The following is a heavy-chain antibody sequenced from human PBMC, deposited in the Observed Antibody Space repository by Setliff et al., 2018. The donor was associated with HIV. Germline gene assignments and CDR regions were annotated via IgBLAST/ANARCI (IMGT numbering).Heavy chain of an antibody. V-gene: IGHV4-59*08. CDR2: IYYSGST. CDR3: ARQGNAIYGEVDS. Sequence: PSETLSLTCTVSGGSISSYYWSWIRQPPGKGLEWIGYIYYSGSTNYNPSLKSRVTISVDTSKNQFSLKLSSVTAADTAIYFCARQGNAIYGEVDSWGQGTRVTVSS. J-gene: IGHJ5*01. D-gene: IGHD3-10*01. CDR1: GGSISSYY.